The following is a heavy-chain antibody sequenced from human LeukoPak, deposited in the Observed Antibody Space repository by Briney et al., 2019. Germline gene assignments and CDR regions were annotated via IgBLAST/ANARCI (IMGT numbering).Heavy chain of an antibody. D-gene: IGHD3-22*01. CDR1: GFTVSSNY. Sequence: AGGSLRLSCAASGFTVSSNYMSWVRQAPGKGLEWVSVIYSGGSTYYADSVKGRFTISRDKSKNTLYLQMNSLRAEDTAVYYCARDQNYYDSSGYRDYWGQGTLVTVSS. CDR2: IYSGGST. CDR3: ARDQNYYDSSGYRDY. V-gene: IGHV3-66*02. J-gene: IGHJ4*02.